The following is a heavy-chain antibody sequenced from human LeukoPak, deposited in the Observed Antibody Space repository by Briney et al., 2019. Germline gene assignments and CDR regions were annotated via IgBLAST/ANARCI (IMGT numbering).Heavy chain of an antibody. CDR1: GYTFTGYY. J-gene: IGHJ3*02. V-gene: IGHV1-2*02. CDR2: INPNSGGA. Sequence: ASVKVSCKASGYTFTGYYMHWVRQAPGQGLEWMGWINPNSGGANYAQKFQGMVTMTRDTSISTAYMELSRLRSDDTAVYYCAREGVSGDAFDIWGQGTMVTVSS. D-gene: IGHD2-8*01. CDR3: AREGVSGDAFDI.